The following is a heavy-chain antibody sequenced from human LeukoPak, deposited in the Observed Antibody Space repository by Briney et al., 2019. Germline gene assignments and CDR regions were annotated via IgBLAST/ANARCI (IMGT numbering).Heavy chain of an antibody. D-gene: IGHD5-12*01. Sequence: PGGSLRLSCTAPGSTLGDYAMSWFRQAPGKGLEWVGFIRSKAYGGTTEYAASVKGRFPISRDDSKRIAYLQMNSLKTEDTAVYYCTALRSLVYYFDHWGQGTLVTVSS. CDR1: GSTLGDYA. CDR2: IRSKAYGGTT. J-gene: IGHJ4*02. CDR3: TALRSLVYYFDH. V-gene: IGHV3-49*03.